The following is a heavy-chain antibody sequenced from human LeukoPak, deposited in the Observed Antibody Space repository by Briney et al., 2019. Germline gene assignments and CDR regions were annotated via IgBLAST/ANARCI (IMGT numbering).Heavy chain of an antibody. V-gene: IGHV4-34*01. CDR3: ARHRVAAAILDL. CDR1: GGSFSGYY. J-gene: IGHJ5*02. D-gene: IGHD6-13*01. CDR2: INHSGST. Sequence: SETLSLTCAVYGGSFSGYYWSWIRQPPGKGLEWIGEINHSGSTNYNPSLKSRVTISVDTSKNQFSLRLSSVTAADTAVYYCARHRVAAAILDLWGQGTLVTVSS.